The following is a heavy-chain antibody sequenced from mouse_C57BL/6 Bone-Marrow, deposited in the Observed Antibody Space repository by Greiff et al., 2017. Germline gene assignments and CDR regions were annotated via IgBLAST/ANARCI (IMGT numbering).Heavy chain of an antibody. J-gene: IGHJ3*01. D-gene: IGHD1-1*01. V-gene: IGHV14-3*01. CDR1: GFNIKNTY. CDR3: ANPPDDYGSSQFAY. Sequence: EVKLQESVAELVRPGASVKLSCTASGFNIKNTYMHWVKQRPEQGLEWIGRIDPANGNTKYAPKFQGKATITADTSSNTAYLQLSSLTSEDTAIYYCANPPDDYGSSQFAYWGQGTLVTVSA. CDR2: IDPANGNT.